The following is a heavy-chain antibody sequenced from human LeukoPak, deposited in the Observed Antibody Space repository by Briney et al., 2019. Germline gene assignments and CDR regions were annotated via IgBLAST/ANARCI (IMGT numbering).Heavy chain of an antibody. V-gene: IGHV1-69*05. Sequence: SVKVSCKASVGTFSRYSIRWVRQPPGQGLEWMGRIIPIFGTANYAQKFQGRVTITTDGSTSTAYMELSSLRSEDTAVYYCARSCSGGSCYSAWLYYFDYWGQGTLVTVSS. CDR1: VGTFSRYS. CDR3: ARSCSGGSCYSAWLYYFDY. D-gene: IGHD2-15*01. CDR2: IIPIFGTA. J-gene: IGHJ4*02.